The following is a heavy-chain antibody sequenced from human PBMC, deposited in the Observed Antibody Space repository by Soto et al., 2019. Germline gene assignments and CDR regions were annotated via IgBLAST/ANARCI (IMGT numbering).Heavy chain of an antibody. CDR2: IYYAGST. CDR3: ARWWFGEFFDY. D-gene: IGHD3-10*01. CDR1: GGPMISYY. J-gene: IGHJ4*02. V-gene: IGHV4-59*08. Sequence: SETLSLTCTVSGGPMISYYWSWIRQPPGRGLEWIGFIYYAGSTKYNPSLNSRVTISVDTSKNQFSLTVTSVTAADTAVYYCARWWFGEFFDYWGQGTLVTVSS.